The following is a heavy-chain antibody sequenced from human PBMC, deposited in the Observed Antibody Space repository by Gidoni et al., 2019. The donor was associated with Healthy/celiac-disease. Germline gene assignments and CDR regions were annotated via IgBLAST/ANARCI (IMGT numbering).Heavy chain of an antibody. D-gene: IGHD1-26*01. J-gene: IGHJ4*02. V-gene: IGHV1-2*02. CDR2: VNPNSGGT. CDR1: GYTFTAYY. CDR3: ARDPGIVVGTTTREVGDY. Sequence: QVQLVQSGAEVKKPGASVKVSCKASGYTFTAYYIHWVRQAPGQGLEWMGWVNPNSGGTIYAQKFQGRVTMTRDTSISTAYMELSRLRSDDTAVYYCARDPGIVVGTTTREVGDYWGQGTLVTVSS.